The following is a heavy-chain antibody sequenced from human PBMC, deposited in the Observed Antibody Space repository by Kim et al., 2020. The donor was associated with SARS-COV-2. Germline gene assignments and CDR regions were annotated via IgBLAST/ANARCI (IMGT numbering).Heavy chain of an antibody. Sequence: SVKVSCKASGGTFSSYAISWVRQAPGQGLEWMGGIIPIFGTANYAQKFQGRVTITADESTSTAYMELSSLRSEDTAVYYCARDFGYCSSTSCHPLSHIAAAGDYYYYGMDVWGQGTTVTVSS. CDR1: GGTFSSYA. CDR3: ARDFGYCSSTSCHPLSHIAAAGDYYYYGMDV. D-gene: IGHD2-2*01. J-gene: IGHJ6*02. CDR2: IIPIFGTA. V-gene: IGHV1-69*13.